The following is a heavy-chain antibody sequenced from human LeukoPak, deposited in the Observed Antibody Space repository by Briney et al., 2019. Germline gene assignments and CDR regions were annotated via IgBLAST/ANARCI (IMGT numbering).Heavy chain of an antibody. CDR1: GGSISSGSYY. CDR2: IYTSGST. D-gene: IGHD2-2*01. V-gene: IGHV4-61*02. Sequence: KPSETLSLTCTVSGGSISSGSYYWSWIRQPAGKGLEWIGRIYTSGSTNYNPSLKSRVTISVDTSKNQFSLKLSSVTAADTAVYYCARGGRGYQYDEYFDYWGQGTLVTVSS. CDR3: ARGGRGYQYDEYFDY. J-gene: IGHJ4*02.